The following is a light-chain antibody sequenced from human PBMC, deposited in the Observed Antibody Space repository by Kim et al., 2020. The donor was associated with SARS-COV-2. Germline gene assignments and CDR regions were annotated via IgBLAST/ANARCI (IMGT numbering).Light chain of an antibody. Sequence: GQSITLSCTGTSGDVGGYNFVSWFQQHPGKAPTILIYDVSRRPSGISNRFSGSKSGNTASLTISGLQAEDEADYYCSSYTSSSTVVFGGGTQLTVL. CDR2: DVS. V-gene: IGLV2-14*04. J-gene: IGLJ3*02. CDR3: SSYTSSSTVV. CDR1: SGDVGGYNF.